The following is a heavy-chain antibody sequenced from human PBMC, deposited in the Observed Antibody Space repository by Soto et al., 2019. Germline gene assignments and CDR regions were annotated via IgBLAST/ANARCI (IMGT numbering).Heavy chain of an antibody. CDR2: IYPGDSDT. CDR3: ARLELTGIDY. D-gene: IGHD3-9*01. Sequence: PGESLKISCKGSGYTFATHWNAWVRQMPGKGLEWMGIIYPGDSDTRYSPSFQGQVTISADKSFSTPYLQWSSLKASDTAIYFCARLELTGIDYWGQGTPVTVS. CDR1: GYTFATHW. V-gene: IGHV5-51*01. J-gene: IGHJ4*02.